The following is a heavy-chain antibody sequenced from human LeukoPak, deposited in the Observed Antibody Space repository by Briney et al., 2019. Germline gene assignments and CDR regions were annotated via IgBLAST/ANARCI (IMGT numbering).Heavy chain of an antibody. CDR1: VGTFSSFT. J-gene: IGHJ4*02. V-gene: IGHV1-69*05. D-gene: IGHD3-22*01. CDR3: ARQRLAYYYDSSGYPFDY. Sequence: ASLKVSCKASVGTFSSFTISWVCQAPEQGLEWMGRILPIFGTANYAQKFHGRVTITTNESTSTAYMQLISLRSEDTAVYYCARQRLAYYYDSSGYPFDYWGQGTLVTVSS. CDR2: ILPIFGTA.